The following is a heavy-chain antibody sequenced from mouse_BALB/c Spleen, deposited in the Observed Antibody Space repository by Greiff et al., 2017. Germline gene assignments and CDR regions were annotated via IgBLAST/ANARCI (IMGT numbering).Heavy chain of an antibody. D-gene: IGHD1-1*01. CDR3: ARGGTTVVDFDD. CDR2: INPSSGYT. Sequence: VQVVESAAELARPGASVKMSCKASGYTFTSYTMHWVKQRPGQGLEWIGYINPSSGYTEYNQKFKDKTTLTADKSSSTAYMQLSSLTSEDSAVYYCARGGTTVVDFDDWGQGTTLTVSS. J-gene: IGHJ2*01. CDR1: GYTFTSYT. V-gene: IGHV1-4*02.